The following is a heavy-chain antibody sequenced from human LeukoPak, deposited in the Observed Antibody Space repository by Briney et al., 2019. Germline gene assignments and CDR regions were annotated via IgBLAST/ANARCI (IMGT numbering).Heavy chain of an antibody. J-gene: IGHJ4*02. Sequence: GGSLRLSCAASGFTFSSYAMSWVRQAPGKGLEWVSAISGSGGSTYSADSVKGRFTISRDNSKNTLFLQMNSLRAEDTAVYYCAKDMRSWGYFDYWGQGTLVTVSS. D-gene: IGHD3-16*01. CDR1: GFTFSSYA. CDR3: AKDMRSWGYFDY. CDR2: ISGSGGST. V-gene: IGHV3-23*01.